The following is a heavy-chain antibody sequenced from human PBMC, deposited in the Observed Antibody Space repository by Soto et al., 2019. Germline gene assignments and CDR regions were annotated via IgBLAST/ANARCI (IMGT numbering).Heavy chain of an antibody. CDR1: GYTFTSYG. J-gene: IGHJ4*02. CDR2: INADNGNT. Sequence: ASVTVSCKASGYTFTSYGIIWVRQAPGQRLEWMGWINADNGNTNYSQKLQGRVTITRDTSASTAYMELSSLRSEDTAVYYCARDPSRSAVAGTFDYWGQGTLVTVSS. V-gene: IGHV1-18*01. CDR3: ARDPSRSAVAGTFDY. D-gene: IGHD6-19*01.